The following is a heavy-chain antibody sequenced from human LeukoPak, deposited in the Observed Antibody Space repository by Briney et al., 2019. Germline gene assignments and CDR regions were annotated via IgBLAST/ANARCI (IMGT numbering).Heavy chain of an antibody. D-gene: IGHD1-26*01. CDR2: IIPIFGTA. V-gene: IGHV1-69*05. CDR3: ARGAFGPTNWFDP. Sequence: SVKISFKASGGTFSSYAISWVRQAPGQGLEWMGRIIPIFGTANYAQKFQGRVTITTDESTSTAYMELSSLRSEDTAVYYCARGAFGPTNWFDPWGQGTLVTVSS. CDR1: GGTFSSYA. J-gene: IGHJ5*02.